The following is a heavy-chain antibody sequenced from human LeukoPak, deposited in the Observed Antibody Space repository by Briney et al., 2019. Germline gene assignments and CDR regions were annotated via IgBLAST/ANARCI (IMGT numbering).Heavy chain of an antibody. D-gene: IGHD3-22*01. CDR2: ISYSGGNT. CDR3: AVMHRYYDGSGYWVQ. CDR1: GFTFSSYA. V-gene: IGHV3-23*01. Sequence: GGSLRLSCAASGFTFSSYAMTWVRQAPGKGLEWVSGISYSGGNTYYADSVKGRFTISRDNSKNTLYLQMNSLRAEDTAVYYCAVMHRYYDGSGYWVQWGQGTLVTVSS. J-gene: IGHJ4*02.